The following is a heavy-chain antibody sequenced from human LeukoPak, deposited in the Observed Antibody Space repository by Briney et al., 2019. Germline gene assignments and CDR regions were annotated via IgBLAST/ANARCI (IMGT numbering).Heavy chain of an antibody. Sequence: KPSETLSLTCTVSGGSISSYYWSWIRQPPGKGLEWIGYIYYSGGTNYNPSLKSRVTISVDTSKNQFSLKLSSVTAADTAVYYCARAFTKWELPDYWGQGTLVTVSS. V-gene: IGHV4-59*01. CDR3: ARAFTKWELPDY. D-gene: IGHD1-26*01. CDR2: IYYSGGT. CDR1: GGSISSYY. J-gene: IGHJ4*02.